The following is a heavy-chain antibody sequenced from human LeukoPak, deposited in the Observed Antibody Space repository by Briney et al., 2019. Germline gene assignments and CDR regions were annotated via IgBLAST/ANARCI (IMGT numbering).Heavy chain of an antibody. CDR1: GFTFSSYA. V-gene: IGHV3-30-3*01. CDR3: AGVAVAGTGYFDY. J-gene: IGHJ4*02. CDR2: ISYDGSNK. D-gene: IGHD6-19*01. Sequence: PGGSLRLSCAASGFTFSSYAMSWVRQAPGKGLEWVAVISYDGSNKYYADSVKGRFTISRDNSKNTLYLQMNSLRAEDTAVYYCAGVAVAGTGYFDYWGQGTLVTVSS.